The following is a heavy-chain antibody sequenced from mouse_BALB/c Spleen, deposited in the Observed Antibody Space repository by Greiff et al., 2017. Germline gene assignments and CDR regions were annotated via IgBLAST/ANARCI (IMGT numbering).Heavy chain of an antibody. CDR2: ISYSGST. CDR1: GYSITSDYA. Sequence: EVKLMESGPGLVKPSQSLSLTCTVTGYSITSDYAWNWIRQFPGNKLEWMGYISYSGSTSYNPSLKSRISITRDTSKNQFFLQLNSVTTEDTATYYCARFGYDGLYYAMDYWGQGTSVTVSS. V-gene: IGHV3-2*02. CDR3: ARFGYDGLYYAMDY. D-gene: IGHD2-2*01. J-gene: IGHJ4*01.